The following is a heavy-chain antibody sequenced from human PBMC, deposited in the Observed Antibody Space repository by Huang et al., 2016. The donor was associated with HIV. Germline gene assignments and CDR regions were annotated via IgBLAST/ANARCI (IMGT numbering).Heavy chain of an antibody. CDR2: ITFYGKNK. J-gene: IGHJ4*02. Sequence: QVHLVESGGGVVQPGRCLRLSCAASGFTFSGDGMHLVLQAPGKGLGWVAVITFYGKNKYYADSVRGRFTVSRDNAQNTVSLQMNTLRAEDTAVYYCAKDNDLYYFDYWGQGTLVTVSS. V-gene: IGHV3-30*18. CDR1: GFTFSGDG. D-gene: IGHD1-1*01. CDR3: AKDNDLYYFDY.